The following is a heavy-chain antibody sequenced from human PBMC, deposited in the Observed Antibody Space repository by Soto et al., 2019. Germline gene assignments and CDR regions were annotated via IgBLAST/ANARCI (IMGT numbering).Heavy chain of an antibody. D-gene: IGHD3-9*01. CDR1: GGSISSGGYS. J-gene: IGHJ4*01. CDR2: IYHSGST. Sequence: PSETLSLTCAVSGGSISSGGYSWSWIRQPPGKGLEWIGYIYHSGSTYYNPSLKSRVTISVDRSKNQFSLRLSSVTAADTALYFCARRHGPDIDAYYWGPGILVTVSS. CDR3: ARRHGPDIDAYY. V-gene: IGHV4-30-2*01.